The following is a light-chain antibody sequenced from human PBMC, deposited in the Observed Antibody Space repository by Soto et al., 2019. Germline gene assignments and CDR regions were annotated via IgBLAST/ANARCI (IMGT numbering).Light chain of an antibody. J-gene: IGKJ1*01. V-gene: IGKV3-15*01. CDR1: QSVSNN. CDR3: QQYNNWPRT. CDR2: GAS. Sequence: IGRTHAPATLSVSPGKRATLSCMASQSVSNNLAWYQQKPGQAPRLLIYGASTRATGIPARFSGSGSGTEFTLTISSLQSEDFAVYYCQQYNNWPRTFGQGTKVDIK.